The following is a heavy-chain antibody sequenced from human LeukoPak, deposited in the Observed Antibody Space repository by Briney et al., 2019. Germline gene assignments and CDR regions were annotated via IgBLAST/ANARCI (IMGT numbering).Heavy chain of an antibody. V-gene: IGHV3-20*04. Sequence: PGGSLRLSCAASGFTFDDYGMSSVRQAPGKGLEWVSGINWNGGSTGYADSVKGRFTISRDNAKNSLYLQMNSLRAEDTALYYCARPTGGNYGFDYWGQGTLVTVSS. CDR1: GFTFDDYG. J-gene: IGHJ4*02. CDR3: ARPTGGNYGFDY. D-gene: IGHD3-10*01. CDR2: INWNGGST.